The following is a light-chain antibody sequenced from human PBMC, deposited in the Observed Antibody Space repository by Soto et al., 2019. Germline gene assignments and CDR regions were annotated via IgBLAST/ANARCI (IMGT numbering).Light chain of an antibody. CDR3: QQYHNWPPIT. V-gene: IGKV3-15*01. Sequence: EIVMTQSPATLSVSPGERATLSCRASQSVSSNLAWYQQKPGQAPRLLIYDASTRATGIPARFSGSGAGTGFTLTISSLQSEDFAVYHCQQYHNWPPITFGQGTRLETK. J-gene: IGKJ5*01. CDR1: QSVSSN. CDR2: DAS.